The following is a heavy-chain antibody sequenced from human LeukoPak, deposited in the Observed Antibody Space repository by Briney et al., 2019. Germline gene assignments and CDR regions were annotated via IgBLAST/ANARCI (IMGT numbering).Heavy chain of an antibody. CDR3: ASLRIAAAGTGWFDP. J-gene: IGHJ5*02. CDR1: GGSISSLY. CDR2: IYYSGSP. D-gene: IGHD6-13*01. V-gene: IGHV4-59*08. Sequence: SDPLSLICTLSGGSISSLYWRWLRQPPGEGLEWCGYIYYSGSPNYTPPLKSRVTISVDTSKIQFSVKLSSVPAADPAVYYCASLRIAAAGTGWFDPWGQGTLVSVSS.